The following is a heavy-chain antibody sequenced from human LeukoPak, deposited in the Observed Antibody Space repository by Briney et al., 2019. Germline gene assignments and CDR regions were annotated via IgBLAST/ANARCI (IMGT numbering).Heavy chain of an antibody. Sequence: SETLSLTCAVSGGSFSGYYWSWSRHRQRPGLERGGEINHIGSTNNNSSLESRVTISLVTSKIQFSLKLSTVNSADTAVYDYARKRAKFTINIVVVPAAELNWFVPGVQGTLVTVTS. CDR1: GGSFSGYY. V-gene: IGHV4-34*01. D-gene: IGHD2-2*01. CDR3: ARKRAKFTINIVVVPAAELNWFVP. CDR2: INHIGST. J-gene: IGHJ5*02.